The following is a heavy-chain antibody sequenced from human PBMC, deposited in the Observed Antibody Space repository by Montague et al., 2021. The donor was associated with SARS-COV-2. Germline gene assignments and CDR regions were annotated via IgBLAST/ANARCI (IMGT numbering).Heavy chain of an antibody. V-gene: IGHV3-30*04. Sequence: SLRLSCAASGFAFSSYAMHWARQAPGKGLEWVALISYDGSNKYPADSVQGRFTVSRDNSKNTLYLQMNSLRVEDTAVYYCARVGGGRRYDILYYFDYWGQGTLVTVSS. CDR3: ARVGGGRRYDILYYFDY. J-gene: IGHJ4*02. CDR1: GFAFSSYA. D-gene: IGHD3-9*01. CDR2: ISYDGSNK.